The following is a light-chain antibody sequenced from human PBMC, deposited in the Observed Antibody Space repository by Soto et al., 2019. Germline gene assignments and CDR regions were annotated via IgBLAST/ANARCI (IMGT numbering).Light chain of an antibody. CDR2: GAS. V-gene: IGKV3-20*01. CDR1: QSVTSSF. Sequence: EIVLTQSPGTLSLSPGERATLSCRASQSVTSSFLAWYQQKPGQPPRLLIYGASNRATGIPDRFSASGSGTDFILTVNRLEPEDFAVYYCQQYDSSTYTFGQGTKLEIK. CDR3: QQYDSSTYT. J-gene: IGKJ2*01.